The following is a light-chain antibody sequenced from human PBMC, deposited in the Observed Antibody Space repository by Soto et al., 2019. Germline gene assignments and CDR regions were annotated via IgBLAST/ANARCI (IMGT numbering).Light chain of an antibody. CDR1: QSVSSSY. V-gene: IGKV3-20*01. CDR3: QQDDRLTIK. CDR2: GAS. Sequence: DNVFKHQPKNLFCSAQNRAPRSFRPSQSVSSSYLAWYQQKPGQAPSLLIYGASRRATGIPDRFSGSGSGTDFTLTICRLEPEDFAVYYCQQDDRLTIKFCQGTRLEIK. J-gene: IGKJ5*01.